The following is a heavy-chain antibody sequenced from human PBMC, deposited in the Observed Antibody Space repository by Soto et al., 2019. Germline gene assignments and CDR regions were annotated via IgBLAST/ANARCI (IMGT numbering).Heavy chain of an antibody. CDR2: IYYSGST. Sequence: QVQLQESGPGLVKPSQTLSLTCPVSGGSISSGGYYWSWIRQHPGKGLEWIGYIYYSGSTYYNPSLKSRVTISVDTSKNQFSLKLSSVTAADTAVYYCARMGDVDYYYGMDVWGQGTTVTVSS. CDR3: ARMGDVDYYYGMDV. D-gene: IGHD2-21*01. J-gene: IGHJ6*02. CDR1: GGSISSGGYY. V-gene: IGHV4-31*03.